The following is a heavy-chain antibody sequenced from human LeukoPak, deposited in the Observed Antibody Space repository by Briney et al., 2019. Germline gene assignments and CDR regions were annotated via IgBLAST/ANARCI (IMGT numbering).Heavy chain of an antibody. J-gene: IGHJ3*02. D-gene: IGHD3-22*01. CDR3: ARGYYDSSGYVGDAFDI. V-gene: IGHV3-21*01. Sequence: GGSLRLSCAASGFTFSSYSMNWVRQAPGEGLEWVSSISSSSSYIYYADSAKGRFTISRDNAKNSLYLQMNSLRAEDTAVYYCARGYYDSSGYVGDAFDIWGQGTMVTVSS. CDR2: ISSSSSYI. CDR1: GFTFSSYS.